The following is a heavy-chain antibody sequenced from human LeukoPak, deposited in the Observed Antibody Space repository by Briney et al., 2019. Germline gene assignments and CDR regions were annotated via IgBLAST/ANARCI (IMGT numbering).Heavy chain of an antibody. CDR3: ARDRITMVRGVSRYFDY. CDR1: GFTFSSYS. V-gene: IGHV3-48*01. D-gene: IGHD3-10*01. J-gene: IGHJ4*02. Sequence: PGGSLRLSCAASGFTFSSYSMNWVRQAPGKGLEWVSYISSSSSTIYYADSVKGRFTISRDNAKNSLYLQMNSLRAEDTAVYYCARDRITMVRGVSRYFDYWGQGTLVTVSS. CDR2: ISSSSSTI.